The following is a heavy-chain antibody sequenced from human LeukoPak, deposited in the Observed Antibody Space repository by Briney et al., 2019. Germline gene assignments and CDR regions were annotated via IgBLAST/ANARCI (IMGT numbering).Heavy chain of an antibody. CDR1: GFTLSTYP. CDR3: AREYSSSSGRAFDI. V-gene: IGHV3-48*02. D-gene: IGHD6-6*01. J-gene: IGHJ3*02. CDR2: ISSSSNTI. Sequence: HAGGSLRLSCAASGFTLSTYPMNWARQAPGKGLQWVSYISSSSNTIYYADSVKGRFTISRDNTKNSLYLQMTSLRDEDTAVYYCAREYSSSSGRAFDIWGQGTMVTVSS.